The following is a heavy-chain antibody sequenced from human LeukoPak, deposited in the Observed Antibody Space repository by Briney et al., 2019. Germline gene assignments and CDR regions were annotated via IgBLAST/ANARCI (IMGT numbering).Heavy chain of an antibody. Sequence: GGSLRLSCAASRFTVSSNYMSWVRQAPGKGLEWVSSISSSSSYIYYADSVKGRFTISRDNAKNSLYLQMNSLRAEDTAVYYCARDLLRDSSSSVGYWGQGTLVTVSS. CDR2: ISSSSSYI. D-gene: IGHD6-6*01. CDR3: ARDLLRDSSSSVGY. CDR1: RFTVSSNY. J-gene: IGHJ4*02. V-gene: IGHV3-21*01.